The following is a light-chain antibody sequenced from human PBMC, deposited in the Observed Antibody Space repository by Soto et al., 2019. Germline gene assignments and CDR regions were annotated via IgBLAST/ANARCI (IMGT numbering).Light chain of an antibody. CDR2: AAS. CDR1: EDIITW. CDR3: QHADSFPLIS. Sequence: DIQMTHSPSSVSASVLYIVTITFRSSEDIITWLALSQQKPGKAPKLLIYAASSLQSGVPSRFSGSGSGTDFTLTISSLQPEDFATYYWQHADSFPLISFGQGTRLEIK. V-gene: IGKV1-12*01. J-gene: IGKJ5*01.